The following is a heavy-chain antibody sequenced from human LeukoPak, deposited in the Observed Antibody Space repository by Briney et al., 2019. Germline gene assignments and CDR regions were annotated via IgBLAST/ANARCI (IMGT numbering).Heavy chain of an antibody. CDR1: GGSISSYY. CDR2: IYYSGST. J-gene: IGHJ4*02. V-gene: IGHV4-59*01. Sequence: KPSETLSLTCTVSGGSISSYYWSWIRQPPGKGLEWIGYIYYSGSTNYNPSLKSRVTISVDTSKNQFSLKLSSVTAADTAVYYCARVGDYGDYSFDYGGQGTLVTVSS. D-gene: IGHD4-17*01. CDR3: ARVGDYGDYSFDY.